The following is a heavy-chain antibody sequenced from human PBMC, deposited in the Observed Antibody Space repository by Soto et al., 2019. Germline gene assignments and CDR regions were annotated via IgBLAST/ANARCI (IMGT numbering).Heavy chain of an antibody. D-gene: IGHD2-15*01. J-gene: IGHJ6*02. CDR2: IIPMFGTT. Sequence: GASVKVSCKASGGTLINNAFSWVRQAPGQGLEWMGGIIPMFGTTNYAQKFRGRVTIIADKSTSTVYMDLGSLTSKDTAVYYCARDLVVVVAATPRSRGMDVWGQGTTVTVSS. CDR3: ARDLVVVVAATPRSRGMDV. CDR1: GGTLINNA. V-gene: IGHV1-69*06.